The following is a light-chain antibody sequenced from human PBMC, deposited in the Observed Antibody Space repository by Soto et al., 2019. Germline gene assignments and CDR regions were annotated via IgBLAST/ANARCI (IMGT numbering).Light chain of an antibody. Sequence: EIVMTQSPATRSVSPGERATLSCRASQRVSSTLAGYHHKPGQAPRPLIYGAPTRATGIPARFSASGSGTEFSLTISSLQSEDFAVYYCQQYNNWPPKQYTFGQGTKLEIK. V-gene: IGKV3-15*01. CDR3: QQYNNWPPKQYT. CDR2: GAP. J-gene: IGKJ2*01. CDR1: QRVSST.